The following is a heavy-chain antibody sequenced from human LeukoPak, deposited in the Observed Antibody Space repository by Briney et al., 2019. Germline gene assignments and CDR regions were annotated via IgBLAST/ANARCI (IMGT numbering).Heavy chain of an antibody. CDR2: IYYSGST. J-gene: IGHJ4*02. Sequence: SETLSLTCSVSGGSISSSGYYWGSIRQPPGKGLEWIGSIYYSGSTYYNPSLKSRVTISVDTSKNQFSLKLSSVTAADTAVYYCASPYYDSSGYDGYWGQGTLVTVSS. V-gene: IGHV4-39*01. D-gene: IGHD3-22*01. CDR1: GGSISSSGYY. CDR3: ASPYYDSSGYDGY.